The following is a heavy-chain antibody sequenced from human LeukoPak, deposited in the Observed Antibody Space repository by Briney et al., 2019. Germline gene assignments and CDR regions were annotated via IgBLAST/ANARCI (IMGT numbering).Heavy chain of an antibody. J-gene: IGHJ4*02. CDR3: ARHQSPRTTERFQH. V-gene: IGHV4-38-2*01. Sequence: PSETLSLTCAVSGYSISSGYYWGWIRQPPGKGLEWIGSIYHSGSTYYNPSLKSRVTISVDTSKNQFSLKLSSVTAADTAVYYCARHQSPRTTERFQHWGQGTLVTVSS. CDR2: IYHSGST. CDR1: GYSISSGYY. D-gene: IGHD2/OR15-2a*01.